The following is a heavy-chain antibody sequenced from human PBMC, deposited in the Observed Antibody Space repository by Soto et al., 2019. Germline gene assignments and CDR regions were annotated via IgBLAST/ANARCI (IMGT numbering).Heavy chain of an antibody. CDR3: AKDGTLLHHSSSWYPYYYYYGMDV. V-gene: IGHV3-23*01. CDR2: ISGSGGST. J-gene: IGHJ6*02. Sequence: GGSLRLSCASSGFTFSSYAMRWVRQAPGKGLEWVSAISGSGGSTYYADSVKGRFTISRDNSKNTLYLQMNSLRAEDTAVYYCAKDGTLLHHSSSWYPYYYYYGMDVWGQGTTVTVS. D-gene: IGHD6-13*01. CDR1: GFTFSSYA.